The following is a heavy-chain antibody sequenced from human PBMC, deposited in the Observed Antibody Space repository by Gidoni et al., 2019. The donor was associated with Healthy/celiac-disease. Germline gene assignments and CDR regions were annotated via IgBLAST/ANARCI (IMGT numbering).Heavy chain of an antibody. CDR3: ARVSGGYGDYYCDY. V-gene: IGHV3-11*05. D-gene: IGHD4-17*01. Sequence: QVQLVESGGGLFKPGGSLRLSCASSGFTFSDYYLRWIRQAPGKGLEWVAYISSSSSYTNYADSGKGRFTISRDNAKNSLYLQMNSLRAEDTAVYYCARVSGGYGDYYCDYWGQGTLVTVSS. J-gene: IGHJ4*02. CDR1: GFTFSDYY. CDR2: ISSSSSYT.